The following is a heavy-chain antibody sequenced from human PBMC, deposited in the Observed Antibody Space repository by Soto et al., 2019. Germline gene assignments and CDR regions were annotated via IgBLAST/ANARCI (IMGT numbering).Heavy chain of an antibody. D-gene: IGHD2-15*01. Sequence: GGSLRLSCGASGFTFRSYAMSWGRQAPGKGLEWVSAISGSGGSTYYADSVKGRFTISRDNSKNTLYLQMNSLRAEDTAVYYCAKFDTVVVVAATNIDYWGQGTLVTVSS. V-gene: IGHV3-23*01. CDR3: AKFDTVVVVAATNIDY. CDR2: ISGSGGST. CDR1: GFTFRSYA. J-gene: IGHJ4*02.